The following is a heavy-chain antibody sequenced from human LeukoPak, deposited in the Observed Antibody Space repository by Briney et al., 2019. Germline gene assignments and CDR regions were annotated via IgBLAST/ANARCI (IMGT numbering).Heavy chain of an antibody. J-gene: IGHJ4*02. CDR1: GDSVSSNSAA. V-gene: IGHV6-1*01. D-gene: IGHD6-13*01. CDR3: AREVVSRISSWYSFDY. CDR2: TYYRSKWYN. Sequence: SQTLSLTCAISGDSVSSNSAAWNWIRQSPSRGLEWLGRTYYRSKWYNDYAVSVKSRITINPDTSKNQFSLQLNSVTPEDTAVYYCAREVVSRISSWYSFDYWGQGTLVTVSS.